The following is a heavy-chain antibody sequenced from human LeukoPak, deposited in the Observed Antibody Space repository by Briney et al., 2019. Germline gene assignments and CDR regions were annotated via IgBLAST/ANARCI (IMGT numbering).Heavy chain of an antibody. V-gene: IGHV4-59*08. CDR2: IYYSGST. Sequence: PSETLSLTCTVSGGSISSYYWGWIRQPPGKGLEWIGYIYYSGSTNYNPSLKSRVTISVDTSKNQFSLKLSSVTAADTAVYYCARHRLNSYGYTDFDYWGQGTLVTVSS. J-gene: IGHJ4*02. D-gene: IGHD5-18*01. CDR1: GGSISSYY. CDR3: ARHRLNSYGYTDFDY.